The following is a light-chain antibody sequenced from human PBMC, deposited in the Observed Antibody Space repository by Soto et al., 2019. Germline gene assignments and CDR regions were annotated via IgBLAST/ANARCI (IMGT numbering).Light chain of an antibody. CDR3: LHDYNYPQT. Sequence: IQMTQSPSSSSASVGDRVTITCRASQGIRSDLGWYQQKPGEVPRLLIYNASTLQSGVPSRFSGSASGAGFTLTISSLQPEDSATYYCLHDYNYPQTFGQGTKVEIK. CDR2: NAS. J-gene: IGKJ1*01. CDR1: QGIRSD. V-gene: IGKV1-6*01.